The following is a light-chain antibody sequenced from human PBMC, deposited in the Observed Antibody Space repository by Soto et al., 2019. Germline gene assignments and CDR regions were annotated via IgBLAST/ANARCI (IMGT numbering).Light chain of an antibody. CDR2: GAH. Sequence: EIVLTQSPGTLSLSPGERATLSCRASQSIRSHYLAWYQQKPGQAPRLLISGAHNRGPGIPDRFSGSESGTDFTLRISRLEPEDFAVYYCQQYGSSVTFGQGTKVEIK. CDR1: QSIRSHY. J-gene: IGKJ1*01. CDR3: QQYGSSVT. V-gene: IGKV3-20*01.